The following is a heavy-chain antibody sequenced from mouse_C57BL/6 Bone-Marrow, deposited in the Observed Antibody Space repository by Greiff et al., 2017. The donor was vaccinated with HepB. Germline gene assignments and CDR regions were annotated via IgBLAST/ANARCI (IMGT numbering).Heavy chain of an antibody. CDR1: GYTFTSYW. Sequence: VQLQQSGAELVRPGSSVKLSCKASGYTFTSYWMDWVKQRPGQGLEWIGNIYPSDSETHYNQKFKDKATLTVDKSSSTAYMQLSSLTSEDSAVYYCARTAGSSPHYAMDYWGQGTSVTVSS. V-gene: IGHV1-61*01. CDR2: IYPSDSET. D-gene: IGHD1-1*01. CDR3: ARTAGSSPHYAMDY. J-gene: IGHJ4*01.